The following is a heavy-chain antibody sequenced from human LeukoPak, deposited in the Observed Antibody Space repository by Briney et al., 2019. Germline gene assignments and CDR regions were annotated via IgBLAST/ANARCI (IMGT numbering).Heavy chain of an antibody. CDR3: AKDLALAGTGGGFDV. CDR1: GFTFTTYA. J-gene: IGHJ3*01. V-gene: IGHV3-23*01. CDR2: ISGGGDKT. Sequence: GGSLRLSCAASGFTFTTYAINWVRQAPGKGLEWVSGISGGGDKTYYADSVNGRFTISRDNSKNTVSLQMSSLIAEDTALYYCAKDLALAGTGGGFDVWGQGTRVAVSS. D-gene: IGHD6-19*01.